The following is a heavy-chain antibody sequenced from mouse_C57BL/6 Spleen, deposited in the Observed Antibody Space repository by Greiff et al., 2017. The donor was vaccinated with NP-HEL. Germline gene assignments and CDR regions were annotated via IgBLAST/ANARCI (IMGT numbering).Heavy chain of an antibody. CDR2: ISYDGSN. J-gene: IGHJ2*01. V-gene: IGHV3-6*01. D-gene: IGHD4-1*01. CDR3: AKLGRSYFDY. CDR1: GYSITSGYY. Sequence: EVQRVESGPGLVKPSQSLSLTCSVTGYSITSGYYWNWIRQFPGNKLEWMGYISYDGSNNYNPSLKNRISITRDTSKNQFFLKLNSVTTEDTATYYCAKLGRSYFDYWGQGTTLTVSS.